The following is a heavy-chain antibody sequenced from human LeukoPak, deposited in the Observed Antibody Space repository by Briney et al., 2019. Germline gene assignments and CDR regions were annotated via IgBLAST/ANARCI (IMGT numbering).Heavy chain of an antibody. Sequence: ASVKVSCKASGYTFTTYDINWVRQATGQGLEWMGWMNPNSGNTGYAQKFQGRVTMTRNTSISTAYMELRSLRSEDTAVYYCARAEVEMATIRAFDYWGQGTLVTVSS. J-gene: IGHJ4*02. D-gene: IGHD5-24*01. V-gene: IGHV1-8*01. CDR3: ARAEVEMATIRAFDY. CDR2: MNPNSGNT. CDR1: GYTFTTYD.